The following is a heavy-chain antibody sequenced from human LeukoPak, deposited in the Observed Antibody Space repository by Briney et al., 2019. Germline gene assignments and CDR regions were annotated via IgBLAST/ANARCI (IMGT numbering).Heavy chain of an antibody. CDR1: GGSFSGYY. J-gene: IGHJ4*02. Sequence: SETLSLTCAVYGGSFSGYYWSWIRQPPGKGLEWIGEINHSGSTNYNPSLKSRVTLSVDTSKNQFSLKLSSVTAADTAVYYCARENDRQCFDYWGQGTLVTVSS. V-gene: IGHV4-34*01. CDR2: INHSGST. D-gene: IGHD6-19*01. CDR3: ARENDRQCFDY.